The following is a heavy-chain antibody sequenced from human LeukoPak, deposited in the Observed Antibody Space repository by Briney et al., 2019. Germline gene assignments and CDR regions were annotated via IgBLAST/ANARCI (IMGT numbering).Heavy chain of an antibody. V-gene: IGHV4-4*02. Sequence: SETLSLTCAVSGGSISSSNWWSWVRQPPGKGLEWVGRIFHSGTTDYKTSLKGRVTISVDKSKNQFSLTLTTVTAADTAVYYCARLTPTTLSLYYYYMDVWGKGTTVTVSS. J-gene: IGHJ6*03. CDR1: GGSISSSNW. CDR2: IFHSGTT. D-gene: IGHD2/OR15-2a*01. CDR3: ARLTPTTLSLYYYYMDV.